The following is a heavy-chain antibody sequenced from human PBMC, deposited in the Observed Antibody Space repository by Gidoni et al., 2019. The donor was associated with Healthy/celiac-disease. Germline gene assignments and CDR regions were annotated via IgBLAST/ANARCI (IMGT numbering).Heavy chain of an antibody. CDR3: AKSYGDLGSGFDY. CDR1: GFTFNSYA. D-gene: IGHD4-17*01. V-gene: IGHV3-23*01. Sequence: EVQLLESGGGLVQPGGSLRPSRAASGFTFNSYAMSWVRQAPGEGLEWVSAISGSGGSTYYADSVKGRFTISRDNSKNTLYLQMNSLRAEDTAVYYCAKSYGDLGSGFDYWGQGTLVTVSS. CDR2: ISGSGGST. J-gene: IGHJ4*02.